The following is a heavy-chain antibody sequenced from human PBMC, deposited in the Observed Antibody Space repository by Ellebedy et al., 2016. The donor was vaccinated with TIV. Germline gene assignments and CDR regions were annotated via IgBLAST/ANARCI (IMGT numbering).Heavy chain of an antibody. Sequence: GESLKISXAASGYTFSTYNMNWVRQAPGEGLEWVSHINRGSSSIYYSDSVEGRFTSSSDNAKNALYLQMSSLRAEDTAIYYCVRDSGDWSFDYWGQGTLVTVSS. D-gene: IGHD2-21*01. CDR1: GYTFSTYN. CDR2: INRGSSSI. CDR3: VRDSGDWSFDY. V-gene: IGHV3-48*04. J-gene: IGHJ4*02.